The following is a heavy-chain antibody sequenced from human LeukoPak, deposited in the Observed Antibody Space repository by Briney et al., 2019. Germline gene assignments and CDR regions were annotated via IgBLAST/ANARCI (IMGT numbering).Heavy chain of an antibody. CDR1: GFTFSSYS. CDR2: ISSSSSYI. D-gene: IGHD3-10*01. J-gene: IGHJ4*02. CDR3: ARAALWFGELPLSY. V-gene: IGHV3-21*01. Sequence: GGSLRLSCAASGFTFSSYSMNWVRQAPGKGLEWVSSISSSSSYIYCADSVKGRFTISRDNAKNSLYLQMNSLRAEDTAVYYCARAALWFGELPLSYWGQGTLVTVSS.